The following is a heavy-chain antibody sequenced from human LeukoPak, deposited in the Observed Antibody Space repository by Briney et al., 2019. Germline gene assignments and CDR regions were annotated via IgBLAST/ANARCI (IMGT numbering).Heavy chain of an antibody. CDR1: GFTFSSYS. CDR3: ARLRSSSFYYYYMDV. V-gene: IGHV3-21*04. D-gene: IGHD6-6*01. Sequence: GGSLRLSCAASGFTFSSYSMNWVRQAPGKGLEWVSSISRSSDYTYYADSVKGRFTISRDNAKNSLYLQMNSLRAEDTAVYYCARLRSSSFYYYYMDVWGKGTTVTVSS. J-gene: IGHJ6*03. CDR2: ISRSSDYT.